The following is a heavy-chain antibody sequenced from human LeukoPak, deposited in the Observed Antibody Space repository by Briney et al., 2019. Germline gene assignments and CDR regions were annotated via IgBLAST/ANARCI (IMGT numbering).Heavy chain of an antibody. CDR3: ARDDILTGYSYGMDV. CDR2: MYYSGSA. CDR1: GGSISSYY. D-gene: IGHD3-9*01. Sequence: PSETLSLTCTVSGGSISSYYWSWIRQPPGKGLEWIGYMYYSGSANYNPSLKSRVTISVDTSKNQFSLKLSSVTAADTAVYYCARDDILTGYSYGMDVWGQGTTVTVSS. V-gene: IGHV4-59*01. J-gene: IGHJ6*02.